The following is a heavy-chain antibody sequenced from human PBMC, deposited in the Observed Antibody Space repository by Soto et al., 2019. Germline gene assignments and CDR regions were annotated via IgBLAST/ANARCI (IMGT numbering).Heavy chain of an antibody. V-gene: IGHV3-30*18. D-gene: IGHD1-26*01. CDR1: GFTFSSYG. J-gene: IGHJ4*02. CDR3: AKVVWELLGYLDY. CDR2: ISYDGSNK. Sequence: GSLRLSCAASGFTFSSYGMHWVRQAPGKGLEWVAVISYDGSNKYYADSVKGRFTISRDNSKNTLYLQMNSLRAEDTAVYYCAKVVWELLGYLDYWGQGTLVTVSS.